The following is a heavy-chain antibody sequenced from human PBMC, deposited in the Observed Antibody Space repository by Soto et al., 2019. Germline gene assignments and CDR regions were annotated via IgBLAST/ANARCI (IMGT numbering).Heavy chain of an antibody. Sequence: SGPTLVNPTQTLTLTCTFSGFSLSTSGVGVGWIRQPPGKALEWPALIYWDDDKRYSPSLKSRLTITKDTSKNQVVLTMTNMDPVDTATYYCAHIVLVITFGVVIAPDYYYYGMDVWGQGTTVTVSS. J-gene: IGHJ6*02. D-gene: IGHD3-16*02. CDR2: IYWDDDK. CDR3: AHIVLVITFGVVIAPDYYYYGMDV. V-gene: IGHV2-5*02. CDR1: GFSLSTSGVG.